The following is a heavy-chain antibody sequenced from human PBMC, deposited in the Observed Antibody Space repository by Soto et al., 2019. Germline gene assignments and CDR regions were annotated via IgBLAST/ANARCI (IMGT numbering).Heavy chain of an antibody. V-gene: IGHV1-69*08. D-gene: IGHD2-2*01. CDR1: GGTFSSYT. CDR3: GREVPAAPTYASGYYYYGMDV. CDR2: IIPILGIA. Sequence: QVQLVQSGAEVKKPGSSVKVSCKASGGTFSSYTISWVRQAPGQGLEWMGRIIPILGIANYAQKFQGRVTITADKSTSTAYMELSSLRSEDTAVYYCGREVPAAPTYASGYYYYGMDVWGQGTTVTVSS. J-gene: IGHJ6*02.